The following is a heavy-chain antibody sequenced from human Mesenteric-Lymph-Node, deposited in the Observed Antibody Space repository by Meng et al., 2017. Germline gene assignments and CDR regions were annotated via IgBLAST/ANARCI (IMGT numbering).Heavy chain of an antibody. CDR1: GFTFSSYD. Sequence: GGSLRLSCAASGFTFSSYDMHWVRQATGKGLEWVSAIGTAGDTYYPGSVKGRFTISRENAKNSLYLQMNSLRAGDTAVYYCARVSDDSSGYDYWGQGTLVTVSS. CDR3: ARVSDDSSGYDY. V-gene: IGHV3-13*01. J-gene: IGHJ4*02. D-gene: IGHD3-22*01. CDR2: IGTAGDT.